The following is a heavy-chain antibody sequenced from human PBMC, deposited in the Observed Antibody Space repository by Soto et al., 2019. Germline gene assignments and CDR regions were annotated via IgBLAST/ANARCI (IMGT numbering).Heavy chain of an antibody. J-gene: IGHJ4*02. CDR1: GYTFTSYG. CDR2: ISAYNGNT. Sequence: VSVKVSCKASGYTFTSYGISWVRQAPGQGLEWMGWISAYNGNTNYAQKLQGRVTMTTDTSTSTAYMELRSLRSDDTAVYYCARVERITIFGVVVQYDYWGQGTLVTVSS. CDR3: ARVERITIFGVVVQYDY. V-gene: IGHV1-18*01. D-gene: IGHD3-3*01.